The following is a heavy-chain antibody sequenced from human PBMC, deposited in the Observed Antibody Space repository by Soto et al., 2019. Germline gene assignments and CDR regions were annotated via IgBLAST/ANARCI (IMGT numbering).Heavy chain of an antibody. Sequence: QVQLVQSGAEVKKPGASVKVSCKASGYTFTTYYMHWVRQAPGQGLEWMGIINPSGGSSNYAQKFQGRLTMTRDTSTSTVYMELSSLRSEDTAVYYCIRVGLDAFDIWGQGTKVTVSS. CDR1: GYTFTTYY. D-gene: IGHD6-25*01. CDR3: IRVGLDAFDI. J-gene: IGHJ3*02. CDR2: INPSGGSS. V-gene: IGHV1-46*03.